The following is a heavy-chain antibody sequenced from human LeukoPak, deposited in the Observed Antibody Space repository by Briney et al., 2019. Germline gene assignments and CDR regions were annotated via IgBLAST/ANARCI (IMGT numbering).Heavy chain of an antibody. CDR3: VRGADTGYSSDS. V-gene: IGHV3-20*04. CDR2: INWNGGST. D-gene: IGHD3-9*01. J-gene: IGHJ4*02. CDR1: GFTFDDYG. Sequence: GGSLRLSCAASGFTFDDYGMSWVRQAPGKGLEWVSGINWNGGSTGYADSVKGRFTISRDNAKNSLYLQMNSLRAEDTAVYYCVRGADTGYSSDSWGQGTLVTVSS.